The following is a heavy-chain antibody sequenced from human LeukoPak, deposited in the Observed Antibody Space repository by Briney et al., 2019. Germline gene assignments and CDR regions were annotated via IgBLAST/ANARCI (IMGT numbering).Heavy chain of an antibody. V-gene: IGHV3-48*01. D-gene: IGHD2-15*01. CDR1: GFTFSSYA. CDR3: ARGAVVVAVYGMDV. CDR2: ISSSSSTI. Sequence: GGSLRLSCAASGFTFSSYAMSWVRQAPGKGLEWVSAISSSSSTIYYADSVKGRFTISRDNAKNSLYLQMNSLRAEDTAVYYCARGAVVVAVYGMDVWGQGTTVTVSS. J-gene: IGHJ6*02.